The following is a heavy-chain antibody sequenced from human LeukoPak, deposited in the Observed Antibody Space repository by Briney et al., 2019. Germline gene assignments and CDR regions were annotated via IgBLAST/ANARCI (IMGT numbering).Heavy chain of an antibody. V-gene: IGHV3-48*03. D-gene: IGHD5-24*01. CDR1: GFTFSSYE. CDR2: ISSSGSTI. J-gene: IGHJ4*02. CDR3: AKDIAGVAYNYGAFDY. Sequence: GGSLRLSCAASGFTFSSYEMNWVRQAPGKGLEWVSYISSSGSTIYYADSVKGRFTISRDNAKNSLYLQMNSLRAEDTALYYCAKDIAGVAYNYGAFDYWGQGTLVTVSS.